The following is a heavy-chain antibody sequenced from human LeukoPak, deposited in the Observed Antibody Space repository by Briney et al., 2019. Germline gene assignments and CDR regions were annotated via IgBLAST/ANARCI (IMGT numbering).Heavy chain of an antibody. CDR1: GFTFSTYG. Sequence: PGGSLRLSCAASGFTFSTYGMHWVRQAPGKGLEWVSFIRYDATDKYYADSVKGRFTISRDNSRNTLYLQMNSLRTEDTAVYYCATDPGSSWKADYWGQGTLVTVSS. J-gene: IGHJ4*02. D-gene: IGHD6-13*01. CDR2: IRYDATDK. V-gene: IGHV3-30*02. CDR3: ATDPGSSWKADY.